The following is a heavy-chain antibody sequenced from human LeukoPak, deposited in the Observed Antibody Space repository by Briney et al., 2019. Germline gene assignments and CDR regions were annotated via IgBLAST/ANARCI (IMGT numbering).Heavy chain of an antibody. Sequence: SETLSLTCAVYGGSFSGYYWSWIRQPPGKGPEWIGEINHSGGTNYNPSLKSRVTISVDTSKNQFSLKLSSVTAADTAVYYCARGTKSRTDYWGQGTLVTVSS. J-gene: IGHJ4*02. V-gene: IGHV4-34*01. CDR2: INHSGGT. CDR1: GGSFSGYY. CDR3: ARGTKSRTDY.